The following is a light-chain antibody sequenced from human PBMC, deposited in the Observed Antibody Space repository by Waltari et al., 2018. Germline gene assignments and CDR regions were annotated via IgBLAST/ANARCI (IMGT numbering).Light chain of an antibody. Sequence: QSALTQPPSASGSPGKYVTISCTGTSSDVGGYDYVSWYQQPPGTAPKLMIYDVNKRPSGVPDRFSGSKSGNTASLTVSGLQAEDEADYYCSSYAGSTLMFGGGTKLTVL. CDR1: SSDVGGYDY. V-gene: IGLV2-8*01. CDR3: SSYAGSTLM. J-gene: IGLJ3*02. CDR2: DVN.